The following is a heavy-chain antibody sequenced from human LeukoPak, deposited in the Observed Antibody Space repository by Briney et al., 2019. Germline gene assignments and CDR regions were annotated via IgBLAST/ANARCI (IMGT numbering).Heavy chain of an antibody. CDR3: TRLRWELLGGHDY. V-gene: IGHV3-73*01. CDR2: IRSKANSYET. Sequence: PGGSLRLSCAASGFTFSGSAMHWGRHASGKGLGWVGRIRSKANSYETAYAASVKGRFTISRDDSKNTAYLQMNSLKTEDTAVYYCTRLRWELLGGHDYWGQGTLVTVSS. CDR1: GFTFSGSA. J-gene: IGHJ4*02. D-gene: IGHD1-26*01.